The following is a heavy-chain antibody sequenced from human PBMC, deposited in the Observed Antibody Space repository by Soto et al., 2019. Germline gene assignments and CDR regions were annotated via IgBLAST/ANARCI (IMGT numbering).Heavy chain of an antibody. J-gene: IGHJ4*02. CDR3: ATMGTPATGLYYFDY. V-gene: IGHV4-30-4*01. CDR1: GCSISSGNYY. CDR2: ISYSGST. Sequence: QVQLQESGPGLVKPSQTLSLTCTVSGCSISSGNYYWSWIRQSPGKGLEWIAFISYSGSTYYSASLQSRVTMSVDTSKNQFSLNLNFVTAADTAVYYCATMGTPATGLYYFDYWGQGTLVTVSS. D-gene: IGHD1-7*01.